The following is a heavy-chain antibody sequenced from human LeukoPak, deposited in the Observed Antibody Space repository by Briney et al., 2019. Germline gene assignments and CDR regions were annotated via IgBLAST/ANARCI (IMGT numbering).Heavy chain of an antibody. Sequence: GGSLRLSCAASGFTFSSYAMSWVRQAPGKGLEWVSAISGSGGSTYYADSVKGRFTISRDNSKNTLYLQMNSLRAEDTAVYYCAKDWGIVVPAAMQGNWFDPWGQGTLVTVSS. J-gene: IGHJ5*02. CDR1: GFTFSSYA. D-gene: IGHD2-2*01. CDR3: AKDWGIVVPAAMQGNWFDP. V-gene: IGHV3-23*01. CDR2: ISGSGGST.